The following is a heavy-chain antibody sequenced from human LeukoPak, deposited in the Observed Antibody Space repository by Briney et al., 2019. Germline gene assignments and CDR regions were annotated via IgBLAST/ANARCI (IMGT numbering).Heavy chain of an antibody. CDR3: ACPATSSSWYYFGY. CDR2: IIPIFGTA. CDR1: GGTFNSYA. J-gene: IGHJ4*02. V-gene: IGHV1-69*05. Sequence: SVKVSCKASGGTFNSYAISWVRQAPGQGREWMGGIIPIFGTANYAQKFQGRVTITTDESTSTAYMELSSLRSEDTAVYYCACPATSSSWYYFGYWGQGTLVTVSS. D-gene: IGHD6-13*01.